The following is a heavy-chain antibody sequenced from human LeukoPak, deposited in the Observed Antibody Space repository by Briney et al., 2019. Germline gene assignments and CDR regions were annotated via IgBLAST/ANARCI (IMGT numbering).Heavy chain of an antibody. Sequence: ASVKVSCKASGGTFSSYAISWVRQAPGQGLEWMGGIIPIFGTANYAQKFQGRVTVTADESTSTAYMELSSLRSEDTAVYYCARGYSSGYKYFDYWGQGTLVTVSS. D-gene: IGHD6-19*01. CDR1: GGTFSSYA. CDR2: IIPIFGTA. V-gene: IGHV1-69*13. CDR3: ARGYSSGYKYFDY. J-gene: IGHJ4*02.